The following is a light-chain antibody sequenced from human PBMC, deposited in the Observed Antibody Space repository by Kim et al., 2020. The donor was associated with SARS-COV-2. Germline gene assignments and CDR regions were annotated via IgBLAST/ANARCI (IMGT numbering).Light chain of an antibody. J-gene: IGKJ5*01. CDR3: LQHSTYPIT. CDR1: QDIRND. CDR2: GAS. Sequence: ATERDRVTITYRAGQDIRNDLGLYQQNPRRAPKRLIYGASSLQSGVRSRFSRSGSGTEFTHPISSLQPEDCATYFCLQHSTYPITFGQGTRLEIK. V-gene: IGKV1-17*01.